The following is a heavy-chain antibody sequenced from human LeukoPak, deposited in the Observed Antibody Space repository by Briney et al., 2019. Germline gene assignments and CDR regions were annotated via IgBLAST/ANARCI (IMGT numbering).Heavy chain of an antibody. D-gene: IGHD3-3*01. CDR3: AIDSRWGYDFWSGYSDY. CDR1: GGTFSSYA. Sequence: GSSVKVSCKASGGTFSSYAISWVRQAPGQGLEWMGGLIPIFGTANYAQKFQGRVTITADESTSTAYMELSSLRSEDTAVYYCAIDSRWGYDFWSGYSDYWGQGTLVTVSS. V-gene: IGHV1-69*01. CDR2: LIPIFGTA. J-gene: IGHJ4*02.